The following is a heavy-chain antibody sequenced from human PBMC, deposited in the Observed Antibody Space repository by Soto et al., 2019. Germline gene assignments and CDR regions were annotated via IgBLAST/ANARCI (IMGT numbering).Heavy chain of an antibody. CDR1: GYTFTSYY. CDR2: INPSSGST. Sequence: ASVKVSCKASGYTFTSYYIHWVRHAPGQGLEWMGVINPSSGSTNYAQKFQGRVTMTRDTSTSTVFMELSSLRSEDTAVYHCARDSRYHYDGSDYQYFQHWAQGTLVTVS. J-gene: IGHJ1*01. D-gene: IGHD3-22*01. V-gene: IGHV1-46*01. CDR3: ARDSRYHYDGSDYQYFQH.